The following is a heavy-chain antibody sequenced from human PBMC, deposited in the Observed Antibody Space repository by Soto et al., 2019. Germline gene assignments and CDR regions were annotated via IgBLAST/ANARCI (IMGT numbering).Heavy chain of an antibody. CDR1: GYAFTTYG. J-gene: IGHJ4*02. CDR3: ARGRYGDY. V-gene: IGHV1-18*01. D-gene: IGHD1-1*01. Sequence: QVHLVQSGAEVKKPGASVKVSCQASGYAFTTYGITWVRQAPGQGLEWMGWISAHNGNTNYAQKLQGRVTVTRDTXXXXXXXXLRXXXXXXXAVYYCARGRYGDYWGQGALVTVSS. CDR2: ISAHNGNT.